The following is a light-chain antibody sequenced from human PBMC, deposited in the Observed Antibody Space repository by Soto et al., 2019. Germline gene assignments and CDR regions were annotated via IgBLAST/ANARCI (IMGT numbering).Light chain of an antibody. Sequence: QSALTQPASVSGSPGQSITISCAGTATDIGGYNYVSWYQHHPGRAPKLIIYGVTNRPSGVSNRFSGSKSGNTASLTISGLQAEDAADYYCCSFTSSTLFGTGTKVTVL. CDR1: ATDIGGYNY. CDR2: GVT. V-gene: IGLV2-14*03. CDR3: CSFTSSTL. J-gene: IGLJ1*01.